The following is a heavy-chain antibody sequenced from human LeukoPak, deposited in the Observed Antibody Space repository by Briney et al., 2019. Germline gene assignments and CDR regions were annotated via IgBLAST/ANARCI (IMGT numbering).Heavy chain of an antibody. V-gene: IGHV4-34*01. D-gene: IGHD6-19*01. CDR2: INHSGST. Sequence: SETLSLTCAVYGGSFSGYYWSWIRQPPGKGLEWIGEINHSGSTNYNPSLKSRVTISVDTSKNQFSLKLSSVTAADTAVYYCARGGGWYSKYFQHWGQGTLVTVSS. CDR1: GGSFSGYY. CDR3: ARGGGWYSKYFQH. J-gene: IGHJ1*01.